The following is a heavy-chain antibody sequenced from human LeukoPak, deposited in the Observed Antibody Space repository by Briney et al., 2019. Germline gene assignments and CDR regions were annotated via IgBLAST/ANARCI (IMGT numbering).Heavy chain of an antibody. CDR2: IDSGGDT. CDR3: ARPGVGATTVDY. J-gene: IGHJ4*02. D-gene: IGHD1-26*01. Sequence: PGGSLRLSCAASGFTVSINYMSWVRQAPGKGLEWVSVIDSGGDTQYADSVKGRFTISRDNSKNTLYLQMNSLRAEDTAVYYCARPGVGATTVDYWGQGTLVTVSS. V-gene: IGHV3-66*04. CDR1: GFTVSINY.